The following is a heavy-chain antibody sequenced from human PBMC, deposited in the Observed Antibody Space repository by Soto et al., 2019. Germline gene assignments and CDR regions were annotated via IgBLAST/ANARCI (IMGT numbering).Heavy chain of an antibody. CDR3: AKENVLFAMDL. D-gene: IGHD3-3*01. CDR1: GFIFSVYA. Sequence: GGSLRLSCAASGFIFSVYAMHWFRRAPGKGLDWVAVISYDGSTEYYAESVRGRFTISRDNSKNTLYLQMNSLRPEDTAVYYCAKENVLFAMDLWGQGSTVTVS. J-gene: IGHJ6*02. V-gene: IGHV3-30-3*01. CDR2: ISYDGSTE.